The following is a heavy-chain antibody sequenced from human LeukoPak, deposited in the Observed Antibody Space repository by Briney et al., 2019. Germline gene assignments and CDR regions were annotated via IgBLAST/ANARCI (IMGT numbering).Heavy chain of an antibody. CDR2: ISSSSSYI. D-gene: IGHD2-2*01. J-gene: IGHJ6*03. CDR3: AREGTSGYYYYYMDV. Sequence: GGSLRLSCAASGFTFSSYEMNWVRQAPGKGLEWVSSISSSSSYIYYADSVKGRFTISRDNAKNSLYLQMNSLRAEDTAVYYCAREGTSGYYYYYMDVWGKGTTVTMSS. V-gene: IGHV3-21*01. CDR1: GFTFSSYE.